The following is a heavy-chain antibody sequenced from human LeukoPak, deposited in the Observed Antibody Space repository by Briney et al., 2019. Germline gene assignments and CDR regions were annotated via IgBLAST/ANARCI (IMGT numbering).Heavy chain of an antibody. J-gene: IGHJ4*02. Sequence: GGSLRLSCAASGFTFSSYAMSWVRQAPGKGLEWVSAISGSGGTTYYADSVKGRFTISRDNSKNTLYLQMNSLRAEDTAVYYCARDCGSYLCFDYWGQGTLVTVSS. D-gene: IGHD1-26*01. V-gene: IGHV3-23*01. CDR2: ISGSGGTT. CDR1: GFTFSSYA. CDR3: ARDCGSYLCFDY.